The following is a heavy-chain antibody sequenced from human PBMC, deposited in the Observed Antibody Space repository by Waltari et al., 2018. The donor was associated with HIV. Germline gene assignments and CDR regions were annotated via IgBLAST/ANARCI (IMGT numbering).Heavy chain of an antibody. CDR1: GFTFSSYA. D-gene: IGHD6-13*01. V-gene: IGHV3-30-3*01. J-gene: IGHJ3*02. CDR3: ARDRSQNSSSWYDGNDAFDI. Sequence: QVQLVESGGGVVQPGRSLRLSCSASGFTFSSYAMHWVRQAPGKGLGWVAVISYDGSNKYYADSVTGRFTIYRDNYKNTLYLQMNSLSAEDTAVYYCARDRSQNSSSWYDGNDAFDIWGQGTMVTVSS. CDR2: ISYDGSNK.